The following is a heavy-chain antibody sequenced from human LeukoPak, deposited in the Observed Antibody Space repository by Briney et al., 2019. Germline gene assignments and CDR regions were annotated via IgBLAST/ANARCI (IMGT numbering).Heavy chain of an antibody. J-gene: IGHJ5*02. V-gene: IGHV3-23*01. D-gene: IGHD6-6*01. CDR2: ISGSGTNT. Sequence: GGSLRLSCAASGFTFSSYAMSWVRQAPGKGLEWVSSISGSGTNTDYADSVKGRFTISRDNSKNTVNVQMNSLRAEDTAVYYCAKASSPVHSRNWFDAWGQGTLVTVSS. CDR3: AKASSPVHSRNWFDA. CDR1: GFTFSSYA.